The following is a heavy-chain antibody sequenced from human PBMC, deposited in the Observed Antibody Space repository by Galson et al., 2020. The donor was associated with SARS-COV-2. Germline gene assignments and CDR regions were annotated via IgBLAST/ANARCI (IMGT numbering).Heavy chain of an antibody. Sequence: GGSLRLSCAASGFTFSSYGMHWVRQAPGKGLEWVAVIWYDGSNKYYADSVKGRFTISRDNSKNTLYLQMNSLRAEDTAVYYCARDAGYYDILRGGMDVWGQGPRSPSP. CDR2: IWYDGSNK. J-gene: IGHJ6*02. CDR3: ARDAGYYDILRGGMDV. CDR1: GFTFSSYG. D-gene: IGHD3-9*01. V-gene: IGHV3-33*01.